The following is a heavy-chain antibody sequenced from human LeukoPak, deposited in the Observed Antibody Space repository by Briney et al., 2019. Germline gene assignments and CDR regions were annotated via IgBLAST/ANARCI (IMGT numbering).Heavy chain of an antibody. J-gene: IGHJ3*02. Sequence: GGSLSLFCAASGFIVSIIYMSWVRQARGRGLVCVSVIYSCGSTYYADSVKGRFTISRDNSKNTLSLQMNSLRAEDTALYYCARTVGYYYSVFDIWGQGTMVTVSS. V-gene: IGHV3-53*01. D-gene: IGHD3-22*01. CDR2: IYSCGST. CDR1: GFIVSIIY. CDR3: ARTVGYYYSVFDI.